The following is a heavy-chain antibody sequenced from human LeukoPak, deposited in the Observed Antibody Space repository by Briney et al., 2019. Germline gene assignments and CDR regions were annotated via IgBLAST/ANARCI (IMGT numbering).Heavy chain of an antibody. CDR3: AREYSDILTGYYLFDS. V-gene: IGHV4-31*03. J-gene: IGHJ5*01. CDR2: IFYSGST. Sequence: PSQTLSLTCTVPGGSINSGVYYWSWIRQYPGKGLEWIGSIFYSGSTYYNPSLKSRFTISVDTSKNQFSLKLSSVTAADTAVYYCAREYSDILTGYYLFDSWGQGTLVTVSS. D-gene: IGHD3-9*01. CDR1: GGSINSGVYY.